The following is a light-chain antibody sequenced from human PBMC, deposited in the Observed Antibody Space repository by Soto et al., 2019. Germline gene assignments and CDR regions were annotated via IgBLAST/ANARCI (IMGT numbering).Light chain of an antibody. J-gene: IGKJ3*01. CDR1: RSVSRY. CDR3: QQRSNWPPFT. CDR2: DAS. Sequence: EIVLTQSPATLSLSPGERATLSCRSSRSVSRYLAWYQQKPGQAPRLLIFDASNRATGIPARFSGSGSGTEFTLTISSLEPEDFAVYYCQQRSNWPPFTFGPGT. V-gene: IGKV3-11*01.